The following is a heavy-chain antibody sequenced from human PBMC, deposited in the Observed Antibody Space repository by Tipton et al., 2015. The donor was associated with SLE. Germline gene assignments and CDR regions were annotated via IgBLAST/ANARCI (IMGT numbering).Heavy chain of an antibody. J-gene: IGHJ5*02. D-gene: IGHD1-26*01. V-gene: IGHV4-59*11. CDR2: IYYSGST. Sequence: TLSLTCTGSGGSISSHYWSWFRQPPGKGMEWIGYIYYSGSTNYNPSLKSRVTISVDTSKNQFSLKLSSVTAADTAVYYCARVQGGSYHNWFDPWGQGTLVTVSS. CDR1: GGSISSHY. CDR3: ARVQGGSYHNWFDP.